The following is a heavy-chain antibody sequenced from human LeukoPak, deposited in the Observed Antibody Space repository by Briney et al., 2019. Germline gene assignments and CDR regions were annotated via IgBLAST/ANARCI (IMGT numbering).Heavy chain of an antibody. V-gene: IGHV3-7*03. CDR2: IKQDGSEK. Sequence: GGCLRLSCSVSGFTFSSYWMSWVRQPPGKGLEWVANIKQDGSEKNYVDSVKGRFTISRDNAKNSVHLQMNNVRAEDTAVYYCARDSPMGSYPLDYWGQGTLVTVSS. D-gene: IGHD3-10*01. CDR1: GFTFSSYW. J-gene: IGHJ4*02. CDR3: ARDSPMGSYPLDY.